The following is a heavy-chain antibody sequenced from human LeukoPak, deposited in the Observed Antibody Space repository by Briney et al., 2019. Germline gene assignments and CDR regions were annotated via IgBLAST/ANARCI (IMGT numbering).Heavy chain of an antibody. J-gene: IGHJ4*02. V-gene: IGHV4-61*01. Sequence: SETLSLTCTVSGGSLSSGSYYWNWIRQPPGKGLEWIGYFYYSGSTNYNPSLKSRVTISLDTSKNQFSLKLSSVTAADTAVYYCARSPNSSGWYTYWGQGTLVTVSS. CDR3: ARSPNSSGWYTY. CDR2: FYYSGST. CDR1: GGSLSSGSYY. D-gene: IGHD6-19*01.